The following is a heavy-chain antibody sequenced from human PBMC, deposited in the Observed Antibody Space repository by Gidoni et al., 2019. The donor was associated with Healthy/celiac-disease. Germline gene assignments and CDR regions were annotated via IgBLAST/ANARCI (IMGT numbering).Heavy chain of an antibody. J-gene: IGHJ4*02. V-gene: IGHV3-72*01. CDR1: GFTFSDHY. CDR3: AIWMPSSGSYVY. Sequence: EVQLVESGGGLVQPGGSLRLSCAASGFTFSDHYMDWVRQAPGKGLEWVGRTRNKANSYTTEYAASVKGRFTISRDDSKNSLYLQMNSLKTEDTAVYYCAIWMPSSGSYVYWGQGTLVTVSS. CDR2: TRNKANSYTT. D-gene: IGHD1-26*01.